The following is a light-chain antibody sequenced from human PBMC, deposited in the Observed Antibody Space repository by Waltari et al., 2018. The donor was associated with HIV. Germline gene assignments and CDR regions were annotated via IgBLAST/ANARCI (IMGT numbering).Light chain of an antibody. J-gene: IGLJ2*01. CDR2: SNN. Sequence: QSVLTQPPSASGTPGQRVTISCSGSSSNIGSNSVTWYQQGSGPAPKRIINSNNQRPSGVPGRFSGSKSGTAGSLAISALQSEDEADYYCAAWDDNRNTVVFGGGTKLTVL. CDR3: AAWDDNRNTVV. V-gene: IGLV1-44*01. CDR1: SSNIGSNS.